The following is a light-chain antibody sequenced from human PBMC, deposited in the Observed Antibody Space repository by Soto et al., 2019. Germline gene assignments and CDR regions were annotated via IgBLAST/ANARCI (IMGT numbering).Light chain of an antibody. V-gene: IGKV1-5*03. Sequence: DIQMTQSPSTLSASAGDRVTITCRASQSISSRLAWYQQKPGKAPKVLIYKASSLESGVPSRFSGSGSGTEFTLTISSLQPDDFATYYCQQYNSYSLTFGGWSKVEIK. CDR1: QSISSR. CDR2: KAS. J-gene: IGKJ4*01. CDR3: QQYNSYSLT.